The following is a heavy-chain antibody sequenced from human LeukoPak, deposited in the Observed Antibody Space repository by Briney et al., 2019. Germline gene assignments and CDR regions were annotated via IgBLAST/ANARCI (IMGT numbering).Heavy chain of an antibody. D-gene: IGHD1-7*01. J-gene: IGHJ3*02. CDR2: ISSSSSYI. V-gene: IGHV3-21*01. CDR3: ARDRTHWNYVAFDI. Sequence: PGGSLRLSCAASGFTFSSYTMNWVRQAPGKGLEWVSSISSSSSYIYYADSVKGRFTISRDNAKNSLYLQMNSLRAEDTAVYYCARDRTHWNYVAFDIWGQGTMVTVSS. CDR1: GFTFSSYT.